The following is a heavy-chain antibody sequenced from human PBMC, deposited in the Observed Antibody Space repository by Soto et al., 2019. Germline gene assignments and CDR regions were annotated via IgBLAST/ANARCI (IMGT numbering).Heavy chain of an antibody. CDR3: ASSTVTTSGFDY. CDR2: IYIGGST. V-gene: IGHV3-53*01. CDR1: GFTVSNNY. Sequence: GGSLRLSCAASGFTVSNNYMTWVRQAPGKGLEWVSVIYIGGSTYYADSVKGRFTISRDNSKNTLYLQMNSLRAEDTAMYYCASSTVTTSGFDYWGQGTLVTVSS. J-gene: IGHJ4*02. D-gene: IGHD4-4*01.